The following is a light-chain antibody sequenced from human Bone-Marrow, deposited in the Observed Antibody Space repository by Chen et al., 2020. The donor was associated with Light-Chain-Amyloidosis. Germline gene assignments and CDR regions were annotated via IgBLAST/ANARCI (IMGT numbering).Light chain of an antibody. Sequence: QSALTQPASVSGSPGQSTTIPCTGTSSDVGGYKYVSWYQQHPGKAPKVMIYDVSNRPSGVSNRFSGSKSGNTASLTISGLQAEDEAEYFCSSYTRSNTVVFGGGTKLTVL. CDR2: DVS. CDR1: SSDVGGYKY. CDR3: SSYTRSNTVV. J-gene: IGLJ2*01. V-gene: IGLV2-14*03.